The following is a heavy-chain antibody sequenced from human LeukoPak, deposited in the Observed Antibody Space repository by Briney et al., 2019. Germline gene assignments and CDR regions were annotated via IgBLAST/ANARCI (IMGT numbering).Heavy chain of an antibody. V-gene: IGHV4-59*08. J-gene: IGHJ4*02. CDR3: ARGYCSSTSCYNSDY. Sequence: SETLSLTCTVSGGSISSYYWSWIRQPPGKGLEWIGYIYYSGSTNYNPSLKSRVTISVDTSKNQFSLKLSSVTAADTAVYYCARGYCSSTSCYNSDYWGQGTLVTVSS. CDR2: IYYSGST. CDR1: GGSISSYY. D-gene: IGHD2-2*02.